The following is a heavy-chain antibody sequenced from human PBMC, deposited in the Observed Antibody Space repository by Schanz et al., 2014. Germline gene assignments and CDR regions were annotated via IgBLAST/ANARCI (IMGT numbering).Heavy chain of an antibody. CDR2: ISSGGSSV. Sequence: EVQLVESGGGLVKPGGSLRLSCAASGFTFSTYSMNWVRQAPGKGLEWVSSISSGGSSVYYVDSVKGRFTISRDNAKNSLYLQMNSLRAEDTAVYYCAREVGGSFGQHYWGQGALVTVSS. J-gene: IGHJ4*02. CDR1: GFTFSTYS. V-gene: IGHV3-21*01. CDR3: AREVGGSFGQHY. D-gene: IGHD1-26*01.